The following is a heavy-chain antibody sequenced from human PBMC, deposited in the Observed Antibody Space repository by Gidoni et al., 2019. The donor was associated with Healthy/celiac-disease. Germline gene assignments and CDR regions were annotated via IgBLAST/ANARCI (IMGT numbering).Heavy chain of an antibody. CDR3: ARLPYDYVWGSYRYGWFDP. D-gene: IGHD3-16*02. Sequence: WIRQPPGKGLEWIGYIYYSGSTNYNPSLKSRVTISVDTSKNQFSLKLSSVTAADTAVYYCARLPYDYVWGSYRYGWFDPWGQGTLVTVSS. CDR2: IYYSGST. V-gene: IGHV4-59*01. J-gene: IGHJ5*02.